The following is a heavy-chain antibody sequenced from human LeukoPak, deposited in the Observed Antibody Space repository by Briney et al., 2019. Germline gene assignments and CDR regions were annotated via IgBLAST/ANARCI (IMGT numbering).Heavy chain of an antibody. CDR3: ARDEGKWPQFQWAFDI. V-gene: IGHV4-59*01. J-gene: IGHJ3*02. D-gene: IGHD5-24*01. CDR2: IYYSGST. CDR1: GGSFSTYY. Sequence: PSETLSLTCTVSGGSFSTYYWSWIRQPPGKGLEWIGNIYYSGSTNYNPSLKSRVTISVDTSKNQFSLMLSSVTAADTAVYYCARDEGKWPQFQWAFDIWGQGTMVTVSS.